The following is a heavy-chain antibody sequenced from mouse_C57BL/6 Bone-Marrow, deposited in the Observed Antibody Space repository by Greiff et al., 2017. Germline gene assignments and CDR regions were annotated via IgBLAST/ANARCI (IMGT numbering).Heavy chain of an antibody. CDR1: GYNFTNYW. Sequence: VQLQQSGAELVRPGTSVKMSCKASGYNFTNYWIGWAKQRPGHGLEWIGDIYPGGGYTNYNEKFKGKATLTAEQSSSTAYMQFSSLTSEDSSIYYCARGLLQYFGVWGTGTTVTVSS. CDR2: IYPGGGYT. D-gene: IGHD2-3*01. CDR3: ARGLLQYFGV. J-gene: IGHJ1*03. V-gene: IGHV1-63*01.